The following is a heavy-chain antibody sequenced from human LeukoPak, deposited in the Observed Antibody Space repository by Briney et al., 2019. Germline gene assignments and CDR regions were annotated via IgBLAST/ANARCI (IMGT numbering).Heavy chain of an antibody. V-gene: IGHV4-59*01. D-gene: IGHD2-8*01. CDR1: GGSISTYY. CDR3: ARVGQGCFDL. CDR2: IDYSGST. J-gene: IGHJ2*01. Sequence: PSETLSLTCTVSGGSISTYYWSWIRQPPGKGLEWIGYIDYSGSTNYNPSLKSRVTLSVDTSKSQFSLKVNSVTAADTAVYYCARVGQGCFDLWGRGTLVTVSS.